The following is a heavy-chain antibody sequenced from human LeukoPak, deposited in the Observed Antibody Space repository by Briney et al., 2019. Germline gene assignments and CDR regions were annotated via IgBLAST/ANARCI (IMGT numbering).Heavy chain of an antibody. CDR3: ARHPRLWFGELNGAFDI. Sequence: ASETLSLTCAVYGGSFSGYYWSWIRQPPGKGLEWIGEINHSGSTNYNPSLKSRVTISVDTSKDQFSLKLSSVTAADTAVYYCARHPRLWFGELNGAFDIWGQGTMVTVSS. D-gene: IGHD3-10*01. CDR1: GGSFSGYY. V-gene: IGHV4-34*01. J-gene: IGHJ3*02. CDR2: INHSGST.